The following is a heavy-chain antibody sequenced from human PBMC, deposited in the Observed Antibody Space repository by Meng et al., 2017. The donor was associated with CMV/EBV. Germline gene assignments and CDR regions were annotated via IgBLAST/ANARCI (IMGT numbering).Heavy chain of an antibody. D-gene: IGHD1-26*01. V-gene: IGHV3-30*04. Sequence: LSLTCAASGFTFSSYAMHWVRQAPGKGLEWVAVISYDGSNKYYADSVKGRFTISRDNSKNTLYLQMNSLRAEDTAVYYCASGSGSRVGYYYYGMDVWGQGTTVTVSS. CDR1: GFTFSSYA. CDR3: ASGSGSRVGYYYYGMDV. CDR2: ISYDGSNK. J-gene: IGHJ6*02.